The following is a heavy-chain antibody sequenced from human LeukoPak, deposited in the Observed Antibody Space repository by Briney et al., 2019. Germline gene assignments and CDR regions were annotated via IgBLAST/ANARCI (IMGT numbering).Heavy chain of an antibody. CDR1: GASISKDY. J-gene: IGHJ4*02. Sequence: PSETLSLTCTVSGASISKDYWAWIRQPPGKGLEWIGSIYYSGSTNYNPSLISRVTISVDTSRNQFSLKLTSVTAADTAVYFCAGGGDWKYFHYWGQGALVTVSS. CDR2: IYYSGST. CDR3: AGGGDWKYFHY. V-gene: IGHV4-59*01. D-gene: IGHD2-21*02.